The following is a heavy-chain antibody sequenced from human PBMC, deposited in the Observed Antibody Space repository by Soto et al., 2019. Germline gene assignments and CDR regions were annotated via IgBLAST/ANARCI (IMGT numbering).Heavy chain of an antibody. CDR3: ERDRDYYDSSGYFDY. Sequence: ASVKVSCKASGYTFTSYGISWVRQAPGQGLEWMGWISAYNGNTNYAQKLQGRVTMTTDTSTSKAYTELRSLRSDDTAVYYCERDRDYYDSSGYFDYWGQGTLVTVSS. D-gene: IGHD3-22*01. J-gene: IGHJ4*02. V-gene: IGHV1-18*01. CDR2: ISAYNGNT. CDR1: GYTFTSYG.